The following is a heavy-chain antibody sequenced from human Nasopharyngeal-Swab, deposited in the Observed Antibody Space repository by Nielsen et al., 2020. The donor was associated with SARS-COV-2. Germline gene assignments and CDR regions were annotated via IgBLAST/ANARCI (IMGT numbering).Heavy chain of an antibody. CDR2: TNAAGTYA. V-gene: IGHV3-21*01. J-gene: IGHJ3*01. CDR3: LRGDSRDV. Sequence: GESLKISCAASGFTFSSYTMNWVRQAPGKGLAWVASTNAAGTYAHYADSVKGRFTISRENAKNSLYLQMNSLGAEDTAVYYCLRGDSRDVWGQGTMVTVSS. D-gene: IGHD3-22*01. CDR1: GFTFSSYT.